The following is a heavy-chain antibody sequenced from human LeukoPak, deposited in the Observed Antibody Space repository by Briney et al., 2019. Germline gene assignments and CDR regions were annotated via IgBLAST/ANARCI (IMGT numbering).Heavy chain of an antibody. J-gene: IGHJ3*02. V-gene: IGHV3-53*01. D-gene: IGHD1-14*01. CDR2: IYSASST. Sequence: GGSLRLSCAASGFSVSSNYMSWVRQAPGKGLEWVSVIYSASSTYYADSVKGRFTISRDNSKNTVHLQMNSLRAEDTAVYYCARDISPWESRNPDAYIWGQGTVVTVSS. CDR1: GFSVSSNY. CDR3: ARDISPWESRNPDAYI.